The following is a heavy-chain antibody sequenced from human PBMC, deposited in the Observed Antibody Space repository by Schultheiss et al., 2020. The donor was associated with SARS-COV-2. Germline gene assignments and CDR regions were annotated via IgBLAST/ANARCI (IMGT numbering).Heavy chain of an antibody. CDR1: GFTFSSYS. CDR3: VKGIAVAGHGGDY. D-gene: IGHD6-19*01. CDR2: INHSGST. J-gene: IGHJ4*02. V-gene: IGHV4-34*01. Sequence: GSLRLSCAASGFTFSSYSMNWVRQAPGKGLEWIGEINHSGSTNYNPSLKSRVTISVDTSKNQFSLKLSSVTAADTAVYYCVKGIAVAGHGGDYWGQGTLVTVSS.